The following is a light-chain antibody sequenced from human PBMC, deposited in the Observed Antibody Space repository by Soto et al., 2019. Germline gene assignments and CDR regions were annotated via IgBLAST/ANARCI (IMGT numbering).Light chain of an antibody. CDR1: SSNIGNNY. V-gene: IGLV1-51*01. CDR2: DNN. J-gene: IGLJ2*01. CDR3: GTWDSSLSAVV. Sequence: QSVLTQPPSVSAAPGQKVTISCSGSSSNIGNNYVSWYQQLPGTVPKLLIYDNNKRPSGIPDRFSGSKSGTSATLGITGLQTGDEDDYYCGTWDSSLSAVVFGGGTKLTVL.